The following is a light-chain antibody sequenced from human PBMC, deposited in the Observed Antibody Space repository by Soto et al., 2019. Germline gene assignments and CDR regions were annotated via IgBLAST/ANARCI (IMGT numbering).Light chain of an antibody. CDR2: AAS. V-gene: IGKV1-39*01. CDR1: QSIRSY. CDR3: QRRYSTLCT. Sequence: DIQMTQSPSSLSASVGDRVTITCRASQSIRSYLNWYQQKPGKAPKILISAASSLQSGVPSRFSGRGSGTDFPLTISSLQPEDFATYYCQRRYSTLCTFGPGTKVDIK. J-gene: IGKJ3*01.